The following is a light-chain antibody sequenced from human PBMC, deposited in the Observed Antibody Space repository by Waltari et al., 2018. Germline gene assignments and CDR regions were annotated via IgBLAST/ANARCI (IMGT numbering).Light chain of an antibody. V-gene: IGKV1-33*01. J-gene: IGKJ5*01. Sequence: DIQLTQSPSSLSASVGDRVTITCQASQDISNYLNWYQQKPGKAPKLLIYDASNLETGFPSRFSGSGSGTDFTFTISSLHPEDIATYYCQLETTFGQGTRLEIK. CDR2: DAS. CDR1: QDISNY. CDR3: QLETT.